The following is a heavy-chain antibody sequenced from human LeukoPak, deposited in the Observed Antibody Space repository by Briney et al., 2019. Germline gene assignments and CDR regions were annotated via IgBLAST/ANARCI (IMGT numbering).Heavy chain of an antibody. CDR1: GGSVSNSAYY. CDR2: IYYSGST. V-gene: IGHV4-61*08. CDR3: ARGVYYDSSGYYLYYFDY. D-gene: IGHD3-22*01. Sequence: SETLSLTCTLSGGSVSNSAYYWSWIRQPPGKGLEWIGYIYYSGSTNDNPSLKSRVTISVDTSKNQFSLKLSSMTAADTAVYYCARGVYYDSSGYYLYYFDYWGQGTLVTVSS. J-gene: IGHJ4*02.